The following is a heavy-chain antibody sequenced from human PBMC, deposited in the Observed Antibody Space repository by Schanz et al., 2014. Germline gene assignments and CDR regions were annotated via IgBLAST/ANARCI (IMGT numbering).Heavy chain of an antibody. CDR1: GGTFSTYT. J-gene: IGHJ4*02. CDR3: ASSGAGYSSSWDFDY. D-gene: IGHD6-13*01. CDR2: IIPILGIA. Sequence: VQLEQSGAEVKKPGSSVKVSCKASGGTFSTYTISWVRQAPGQGLEWMGRIIPILGIANYAQKFQGRVTIIADKSTFTAYMDVSSLRSEDTAVYYCASSGAGYSSSWDFDYWGQGTLVTVSS. V-gene: IGHV1-69*02.